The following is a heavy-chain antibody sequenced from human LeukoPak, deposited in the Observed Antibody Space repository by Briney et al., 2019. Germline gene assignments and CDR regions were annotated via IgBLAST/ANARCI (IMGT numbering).Heavy chain of an antibody. V-gene: IGHV1-2*02. J-gene: IGHJ4*02. D-gene: IGHD3-16*02. CDR2: IQSDSGDT. CDR3: ARDLTGDLYTFFDY. Sequence: ASVKVSCKTTGYTFTGYHLHWVRQAPGQGLEWMAWIQSDSGDTNYAQKFQGRVTVTRDKFTRASYIEVDRLSSDDTAVYYCARDLTGDLYTFFDYWGQGTLVTVSS. CDR1: GYTFTGYH.